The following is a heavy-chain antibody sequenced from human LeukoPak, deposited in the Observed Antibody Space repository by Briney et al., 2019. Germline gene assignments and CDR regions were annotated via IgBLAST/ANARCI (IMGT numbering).Heavy chain of an antibody. D-gene: IGHD3-3*01. CDR3: ATNRQIMILGVVIMPAFDI. J-gene: IGHJ3*02. V-gene: IGHV1-24*01. Sequence: GASVKVSCKVSGYTLTQLSVHWVRQDPGKGLEWLGGFDVEGGEIIYAQKFQGRVTMTEDTSTDTAYIELSSLRSADTAVYYCATNRQIMILGVVIMPAFDIWGQGTMVTVSS. CDR1: GYTLTQLS. CDR2: FDVEGGEI.